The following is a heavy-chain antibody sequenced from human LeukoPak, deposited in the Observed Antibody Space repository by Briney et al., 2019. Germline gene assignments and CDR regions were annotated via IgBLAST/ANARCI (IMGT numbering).Heavy chain of an antibody. CDR2: LYNIGSI. D-gene: IGHD2/OR15-2a*01. CDR3: ATNSTGSAFDY. Sequence: SETLSLTCTVSGASISNTYYWSWIRQLPGKGLEWIGNLYNIGSITYKPSLKSRVTISVDMSKNQFSLRLTSVTAADTAVYFCATNSTGSAFDYWGQGILVTVSS. J-gene: IGHJ4*02. CDR1: GASISNTYY. V-gene: IGHV4-59*08.